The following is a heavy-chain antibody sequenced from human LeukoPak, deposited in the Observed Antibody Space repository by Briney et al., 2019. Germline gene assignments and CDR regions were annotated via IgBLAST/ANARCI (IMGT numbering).Heavy chain of an antibody. D-gene: IGHD3-9*01. V-gene: IGHV4-39*07. CDR3: ARERYDILTGYHPLDY. CDR1: GGSISSSSYY. CDR2: IYYSGST. Sequence: SETLSLTCTVSGGSISSSSYYWGWIRQPPGKGLEWIGSIYYSGSTYYNPSLKSRVTISVDTSKNQFSLKLSSVTAADTAVYYCARERYDILTGYHPLDYWGQGTLVTVSS. J-gene: IGHJ4*02.